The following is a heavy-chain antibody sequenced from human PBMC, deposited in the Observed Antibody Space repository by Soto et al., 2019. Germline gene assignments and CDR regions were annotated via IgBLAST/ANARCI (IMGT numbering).Heavy chain of an antibody. CDR3: AKSKDADYSASDH. Sequence: EVQLLESGGGLVQPGGSLRLSCAASGFTFSTYAMTWVRQAPGKGLEWLSAISAIGRTYYANSVKGRITISRDNSKNTLSVQMNSRRAEDTAVYYCAKSKDADYSASDHWGQGTLVTVSS. CDR1: GFTFSTYA. J-gene: IGHJ5*02. CDR2: ISAIGRT. D-gene: IGHD4-17*01. V-gene: IGHV3-23*01.